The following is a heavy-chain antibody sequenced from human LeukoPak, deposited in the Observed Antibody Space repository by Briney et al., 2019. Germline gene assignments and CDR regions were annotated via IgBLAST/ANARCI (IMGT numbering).Heavy chain of an antibody. D-gene: IGHD3-10*01. CDR3: ARVFTMVRGAFDP. J-gene: IGHJ5*02. Sequence: SVKVSCKASGGTFISYAISWVRQAPGQGLEWMGGIIPIFGTANYAQKFQGRVTITADESTSTAYMELSSLRSEDTAVYYCARVFTMVRGAFDPWGQGTLVTVFS. CDR1: GGTFISYA. V-gene: IGHV1-69*13. CDR2: IIPIFGTA.